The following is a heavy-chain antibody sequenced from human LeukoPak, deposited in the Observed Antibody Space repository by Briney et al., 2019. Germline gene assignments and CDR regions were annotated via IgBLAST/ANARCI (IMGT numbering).Heavy chain of an antibody. V-gene: IGHV3-21*01. CDR1: GFTFSSYS. D-gene: IGHD3-9*01. CDR2: IGSSSSYI. CDR3: ARFDILTGYSYA. Sequence: PGGSLRLSCAASGFTFSSYSMNWVRQAPGKGLEWVSSIGSSSSYIYYADSVKGRFTISRDNAKNSLYLQMNSLRAEDTAVYYCARFDILTGYSYAWGQGTLVTVSS. J-gene: IGHJ5*02.